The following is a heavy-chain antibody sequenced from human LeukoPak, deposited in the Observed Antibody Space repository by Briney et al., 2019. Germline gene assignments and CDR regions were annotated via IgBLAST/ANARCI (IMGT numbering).Heavy chain of an antibody. D-gene: IGHD4-11*01. Sequence: PGGSLRLSCAASGYIFSHYGMHWVRQAPGKGLEWVAVIWSDGSNRFYAGSGKGRFTISRDNSQNTVFLQMNSLRVEDTAMYYCARDAQRGFDYSNSLEYWGHGTLVTVSS. CDR1: GYIFSHYG. CDR3: ARDAQRGFDYSNSLEY. CDR2: IWSDGSNR. J-gene: IGHJ4*01. V-gene: IGHV3-33*01.